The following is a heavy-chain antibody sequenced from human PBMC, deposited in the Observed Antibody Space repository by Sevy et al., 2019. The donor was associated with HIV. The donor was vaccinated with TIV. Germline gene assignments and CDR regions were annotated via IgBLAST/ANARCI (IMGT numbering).Heavy chain of an antibody. J-gene: IGHJ4*02. CDR2: IYYNGHI. CDR3: AGENAWGRGYS. D-gene: IGHD1-26*01. CDR1: GGSITSLY. V-gene: IGHV4-59*08. Sequence: SETLSLTCTVSGGSITSLYRNWIRQPPGKGLEWIANIYYNGHINYNPSLKSRVTLSLNTSKKQFSLRLSSVTAADTAMYYCAGENAWGRGYSWGQGTLVTVSS.